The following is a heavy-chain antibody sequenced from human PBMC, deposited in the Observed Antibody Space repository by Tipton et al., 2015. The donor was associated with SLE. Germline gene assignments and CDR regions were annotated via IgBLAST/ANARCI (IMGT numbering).Heavy chain of an antibody. D-gene: IGHD3-16*01. CDR2: IYTTGST. V-gene: IGHV4-59*10. CDR3: ARAEDPLYYGMDV. Sequence: LRLSCAVYGGSFSGYYWSWIRQPPGKGLEWIGRIYTTGSTNYNPSLKSRVTMSVDTSKNQFSLRLSSVTAADTAVYYCARAEDPLYYGMDVWGQGTTVTVSS. CDR1: GGSFSGYY. J-gene: IGHJ6*02.